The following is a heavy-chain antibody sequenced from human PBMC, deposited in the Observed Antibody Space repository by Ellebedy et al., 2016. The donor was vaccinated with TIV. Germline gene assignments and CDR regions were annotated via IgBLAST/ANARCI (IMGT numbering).Heavy chain of an antibody. CDR2: IKQDGSEK. D-gene: IGHD3-9*01. Sequence: GGSLRLSCAASGFSFSYYWMTWVRQAPGKGLEWVANIKQDGSEKYYVDSVKGRFTISRDTSNNTVHLEMNSLRAEDTAIYYCARVDILRWYYFDSWGQGTLVTASS. V-gene: IGHV3-7*03. CDR3: ARVDILRWYYFDS. CDR1: GFSFSYYW. J-gene: IGHJ4*02.